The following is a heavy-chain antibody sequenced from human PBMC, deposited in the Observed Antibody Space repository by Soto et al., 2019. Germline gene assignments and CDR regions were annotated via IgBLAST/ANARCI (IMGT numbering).Heavy chain of an antibody. CDR2: MNPGSGKT. CDR1: GYTFINYD. J-gene: IGHJ5*02. V-gene: IGHV1-8*02. Sequence: GASVKVSCKASGYTFINYDIRWVRQATGQGLEWMGWMNPGSGKTGYANKFQGRVTMTRDASTSTAHLELSSLTSEDTAVYYCARMASSVTLNWFDPWGEGTLVTVAS. CDR3: ARMASSVTLNWFDP.